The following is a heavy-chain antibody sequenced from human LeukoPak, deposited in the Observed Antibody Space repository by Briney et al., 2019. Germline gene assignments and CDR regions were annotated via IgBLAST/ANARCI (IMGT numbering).Heavy chain of an antibody. V-gene: IGHV4-61*01. CDR2: IYYSGST. CDR3: ARDIAAAGLDY. CDR1: GGSISSSSYY. J-gene: IGHJ4*02. Sequence: SETLSLTCTVSGGSISSSSYYWSWIRQPPGKGLEWIGYIYYSGSTNYNPSLKSRVTISVDTSKNQFSLKLSSVTAADTAVYYCARDIAAAGLDYWGQGTLVTVSS. D-gene: IGHD6-13*01.